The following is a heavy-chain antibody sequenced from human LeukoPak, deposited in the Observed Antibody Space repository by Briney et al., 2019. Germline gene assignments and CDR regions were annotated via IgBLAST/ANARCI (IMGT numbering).Heavy chain of an antibody. Sequence: SETLSLTCTVSGGSVSSGTYYWSWIRQPPGEGLEWIGYIYYSGSTNYSPSLKSRVTFSVDTSKNRFSLKLSSVTAADTAVYYCARLSAAGGSHWFAPWGQGTLVTVSP. CDR2: IYYSGST. D-gene: IGHD6-13*01. CDR1: GGSVSSGTYY. V-gene: IGHV4-61*01. J-gene: IGHJ5*02. CDR3: ARLSAAGGSHWFAP.